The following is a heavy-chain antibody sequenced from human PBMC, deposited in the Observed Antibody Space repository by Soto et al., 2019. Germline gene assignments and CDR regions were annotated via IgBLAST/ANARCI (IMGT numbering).Heavy chain of an antibody. V-gene: IGHV4-39*01. D-gene: IGHD3-3*02. CDR2: IFYLGSS. CDR1: GDSIISSDFY. J-gene: IGHJ5*02. CDR3: ARHSLALRKNNWFDP. Sequence: LSLTCTVSGDSIISSDFYWGWVRRPPGKGLEWIGSIFYLGSSYYNPSLKSRVTMSVDTSKNQFSLRLRSVTAADTALYFCARHSLALRKNNWFDPWGQGIMVTVSS.